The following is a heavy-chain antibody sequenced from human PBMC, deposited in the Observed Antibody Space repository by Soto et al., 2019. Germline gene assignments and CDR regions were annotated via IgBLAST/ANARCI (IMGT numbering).Heavy chain of an antibody. J-gene: IGHJ4*02. CDR2: ISSSSSYI. D-gene: IGHD1-20*01. Sequence: RLSCAASGFTFSSYSMNCVRQAPGKGLEWVSSISSSSSYIYYADSVKGRFTISRDNAKNSLYLQMNSLRAEDTAVYYCARDPVNNWAFDYWGQGTLVTVSS. V-gene: IGHV3-21*01. CDR1: GFTFSSYS. CDR3: ARDPVNNWAFDY.